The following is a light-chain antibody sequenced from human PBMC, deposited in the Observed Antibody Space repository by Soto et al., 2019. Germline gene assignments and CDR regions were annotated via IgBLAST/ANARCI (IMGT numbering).Light chain of an antibody. CDR2: AAS. CDR3: QQYASSPRT. Sequence: EIVLTQSPGTLSLSPGERVTLSCRASQSVGKNFLAWYQQKPGQAPRFLIHAASSRATGIPDRFSGSGSGTDFTLTISRLEPEDFAVYYCQQYASSPRTFGQGTKVEIK. V-gene: IGKV3-20*01. CDR1: QSVGKNF. J-gene: IGKJ1*01.